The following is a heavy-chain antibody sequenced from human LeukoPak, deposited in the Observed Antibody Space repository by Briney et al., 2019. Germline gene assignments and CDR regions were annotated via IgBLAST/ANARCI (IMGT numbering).Heavy chain of an antibody. V-gene: IGHV1-8*03. D-gene: IGHD2-21*01. J-gene: IGHJ5*01. Sequence: ASVKVSCKASGYTFTSYDINWVRQAPGQGLEWMGWMNRNSGNTGYAQKFQGRVTITRNTSISTAYMELSSLRSEDTAVYYCARDVNLPSGDYNWFDSWGQGTLVNLSS. CDR3: ARDVNLPSGDYNWFDS. CDR1: GYTFTSYD. CDR2: MNRNSGNT.